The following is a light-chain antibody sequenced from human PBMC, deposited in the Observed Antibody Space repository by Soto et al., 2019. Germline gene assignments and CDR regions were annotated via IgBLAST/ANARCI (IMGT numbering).Light chain of an antibody. CDR2: GAS. CDR1: QSVSSSY. J-gene: IGKJ5*01. V-gene: IGKV3-20*01. Sequence: EIVMTQSPATLSGSPLGRATLSCGASQSVSSSYLAWYQQKPGQAHRLLIYGASSRATGSQDRFSGGGSGTDFTLTIRRMEPEDFAVYYCQQYGYSQINCGNGKRRAIK. CDR3: QQYGYSQIN.